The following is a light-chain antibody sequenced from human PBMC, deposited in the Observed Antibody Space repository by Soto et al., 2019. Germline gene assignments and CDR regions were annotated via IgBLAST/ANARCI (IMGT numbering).Light chain of an antibody. CDR2: KAS. CDR1: QSITSL. V-gene: IGKV1-5*03. Sequence: DIQMPQSPSTLSSSVGDRVTITCRASQSITSLLAWYQQKPGKAPKLLIYKASSLESGVPSRFSGSGSGTEFTLTISSLQPADFATYYCQQYNNYSGTFGQGTKLEIK. J-gene: IGKJ2*01. CDR3: QQYNNYSGT.